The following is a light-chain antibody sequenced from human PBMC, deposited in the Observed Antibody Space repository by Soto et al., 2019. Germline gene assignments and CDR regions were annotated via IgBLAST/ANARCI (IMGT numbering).Light chain of an antibody. CDR1: QSLVYSDGITY. CDR3: LPGSHWPWT. Sequence: DVVMTQSPLSLPVTLGQPASISCRSSQSLVYSDGITYLSWFHQRPGQSPRRLIYTVSNRDSGVPYRFSASGSDTDFTLILSRVVAEDVGVYYCLPGSHWPWTFGQGTKVEIK. J-gene: IGKJ1*01. CDR2: TVS. V-gene: IGKV2-30*01.